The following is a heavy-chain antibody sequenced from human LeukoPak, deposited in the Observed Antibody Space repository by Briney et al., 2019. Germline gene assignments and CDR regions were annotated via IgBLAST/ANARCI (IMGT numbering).Heavy chain of an antibody. Sequence: GGSLRLSCAASGFTFSSYGMHWVRQAPGKGLEWVAVIWYDGSNKYYADSVKGRFTISRDNSKNTLYLQMNSLRAEDTAVYYCAKAGVLSTFDYWGQGTLVTVSS. CDR1: GFTFSSYG. J-gene: IGHJ4*02. CDR2: IWYDGSNK. CDR3: AKAGVLSTFDY. D-gene: IGHD2-8*01. V-gene: IGHV3-33*06.